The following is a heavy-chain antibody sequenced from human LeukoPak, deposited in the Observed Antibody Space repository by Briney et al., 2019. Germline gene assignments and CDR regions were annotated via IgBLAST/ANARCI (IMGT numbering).Heavy chain of an antibody. V-gene: IGHV3-30-3*01. J-gene: IGHJ2*01. CDR1: GFTFSSYA. D-gene: IGHD2-2*02. Sequence: PEGSLRLSCAASGFTFSSYAMHWVRQAPGKGLEWVAVISYDGSNKYYADSVKGRFTISRDNSKNTLYLQMNSLRAEDTAVYYCARVIYAEGEGWYFDLWGRGTLVTVSS. CDR3: ARVIYAEGEGWYFDL. CDR2: ISYDGSNK.